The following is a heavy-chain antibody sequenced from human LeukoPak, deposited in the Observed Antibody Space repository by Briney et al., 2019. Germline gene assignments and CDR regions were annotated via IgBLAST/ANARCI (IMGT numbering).Heavy chain of an antibody. CDR1: GGSFSGYY. Sequence: KPSETLSLTCAVYGGSFSGYYWSWIRQPPGKGLEWIREINHSGSTNYNPSLKSRVTISVDTSKNQFSLKLSSVTAADTAVYYCARWARVLRMLFDLWGRGTLVTVSS. CDR2: INHSGST. V-gene: IGHV4-34*01. D-gene: IGHD3-3*01. CDR3: ARWARVLRMLFDL. J-gene: IGHJ2*01.